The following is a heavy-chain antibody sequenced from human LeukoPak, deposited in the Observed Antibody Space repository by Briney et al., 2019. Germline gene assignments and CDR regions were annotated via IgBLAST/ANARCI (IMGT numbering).Heavy chain of an antibody. J-gene: IGHJ4*02. Sequence: TSETLSLTCTVSGGSISSGDYYWSWIRQPPGKGLEWIGYIYYSGNTYYNPSLKSRVTISVDTSKNQFSLKLSSVTAADTAVYYCARDRVGVGGSGSWGQGTLVTVSS. D-gene: IGHD3-10*01. CDR3: ARDRVGVGGSGS. CDR2: IYYSGNT. CDR1: GGSISSGDYY. V-gene: IGHV4-30-4*08.